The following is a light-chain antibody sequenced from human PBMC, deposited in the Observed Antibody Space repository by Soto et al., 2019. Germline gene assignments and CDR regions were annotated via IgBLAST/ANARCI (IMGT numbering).Light chain of an antibody. Sequence: EIVLTQSPGTLSLSPGERATLSCRASQSVSSSYLAWYQQRPGQAPRLLIYATSSRATDTPDRFSGSGSGTDFTLIISRLEPEDFAVYYCQQYDNSLYTFGQGTKLEIK. CDR2: ATS. V-gene: IGKV3-20*01. CDR1: QSVSSSY. J-gene: IGKJ2*01. CDR3: QQYDNSLYT.